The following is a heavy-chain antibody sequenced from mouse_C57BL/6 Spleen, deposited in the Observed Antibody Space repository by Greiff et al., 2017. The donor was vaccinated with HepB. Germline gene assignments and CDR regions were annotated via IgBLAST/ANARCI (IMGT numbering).Heavy chain of an antibody. J-gene: IGHJ3*01. Sequence: VQLMESGAEFVRPGASVKLSCTASGFNIKDDYMSWVKQRPEKGLEWIGWIDTENGDTKYASKFQGKATITADTSPNTVYLQLSSLTSEDTAVYYCTTQLTGSFAYWGQGTLVTVAA. V-gene: IGHV14-4*01. CDR2: IDTENGDT. D-gene: IGHD4-1*01. CDR1: GFNIKDDY. CDR3: TTQLTGSFAY.